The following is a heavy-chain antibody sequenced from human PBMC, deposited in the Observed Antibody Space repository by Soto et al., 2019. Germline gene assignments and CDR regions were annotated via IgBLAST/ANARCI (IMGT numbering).Heavy chain of an antibody. CDR2: IIPIFGTA. CDR1: GGTFSSYA. V-gene: IGHV1-69*13. D-gene: IGHD6-19*01. Sequence: GASVKVSCKASGGTFSSYAISWVRQAPGQGLEWMGGIIPIFGTANYAQKFQGRVTITADESTSTAYMELSSLRSEDTAVYYCATETVNPYSSGCFEYWGQGTLVTVSS. CDR3: ATETVNPYSSGCFEY. J-gene: IGHJ4*02.